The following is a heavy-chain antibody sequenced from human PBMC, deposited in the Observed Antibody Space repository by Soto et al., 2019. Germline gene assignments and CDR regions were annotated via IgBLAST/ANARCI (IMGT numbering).Heavy chain of an antibody. Sequence: ASVKVSCKASGGTFSSYAISWVRQAPGQGLEWMGRITAGNGNTKYSQKFQGRLTITRDTSASTVYMELNNLRSEDTAVYYCARTAGPTPFDPWGQGTPVTVSS. CDR3: ARTAGPTPFDP. D-gene: IGHD6-19*01. CDR1: GGTFSSYA. J-gene: IGHJ5*02. V-gene: IGHV1-3*01. CDR2: ITAGNGNT.